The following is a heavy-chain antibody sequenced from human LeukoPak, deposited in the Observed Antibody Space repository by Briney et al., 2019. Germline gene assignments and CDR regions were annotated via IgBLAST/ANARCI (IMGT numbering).Heavy chain of an antibody. Sequence: SETLSLTCTVSGGSISSGGYYWSWIRQHPGKGLEWIGYIYYSGSTYYNPSLKSRVTISVDTSKNQFSLKLSSVTAADTAVYYCATISDLEPVYYFDYWGQGTLVTVFS. CDR2: IYYSGST. D-gene: IGHD1-14*01. CDR1: GGSISSGGYY. CDR3: ATISDLEPVYYFDY. J-gene: IGHJ4*02. V-gene: IGHV4-31*03.